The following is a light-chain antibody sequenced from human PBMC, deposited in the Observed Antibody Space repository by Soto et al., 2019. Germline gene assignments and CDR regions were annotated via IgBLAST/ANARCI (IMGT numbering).Light chain of an antibody. J-gene: IGKJ1*01. CDR1: QSITSSY. V-gene: IGKV3-20*01. CDR3: QQYGSPLWT. CDR2: GTI. Sequence: EIVLTQSPGTLSLSPGERATLSCRASQSITSSYLAWYQQKPGQAPRLLISGTISRATGIPDRFSGSGSGTDFTLTISRLEPEDFAVYCCQQYGSPLWTFGQGTKVEIK.